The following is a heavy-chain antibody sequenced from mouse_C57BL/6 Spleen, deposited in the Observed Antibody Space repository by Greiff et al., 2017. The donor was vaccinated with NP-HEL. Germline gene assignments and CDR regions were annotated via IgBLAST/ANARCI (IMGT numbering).Heavy chain of an antibody. J-gene: IGHJ3*01. CDR2: ISSGSSTI. CDR1: GFTFSDYG. D-gene: IGHD4-1*01. CDR3: AKNWDGCAY. V-gene: IGHV5-17*01. Sequence: EVKVVESGGGLVKPGGSLKLSCAASGFTFSDYGMHWVRQAPEKGLEWVAYISSGSSTIYYADTVKGRFTISRDNAKNTLFLQMTSLRSEDTAMYYCAKNWDGCAYWGQGTLVTVSA.